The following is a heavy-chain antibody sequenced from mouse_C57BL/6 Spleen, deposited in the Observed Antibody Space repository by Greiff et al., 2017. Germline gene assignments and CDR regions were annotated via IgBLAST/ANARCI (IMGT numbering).Heavy chain of an antibody. J-gene: IGHJ2*01. V-gene: IGHV1-76*01. CDR3: ARWSLYFDY. CDR1: GYTFTDYY. Sequence: QVQLQQSGAELVRPGASVKLSCKASGYTFTDYYINWVKQRPGQGLEWIARIYPGSGNTYYTEKFKGKATLTAEKSSSTAYMQLSSLTSEDSAVYFCARWSLYFDYWGQGTTLTVSS. CDR2: IYPGSGNT.